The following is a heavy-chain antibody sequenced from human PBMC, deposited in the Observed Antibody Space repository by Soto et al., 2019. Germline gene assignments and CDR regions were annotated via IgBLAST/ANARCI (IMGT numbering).Heavy chain of an antibody. Sequence: EVQLVESGGGLVQPGGSLRLSCAASEFTFSTYAMNWVRQAPGKGLEWVSYISSSSQNIRYADSVKGRFTISRDNAKNSLYLQINSLRAEDTAVYYCARDQSRGQVVYYYMDVWGKGTTVTVSS. CDR2: ISSSSQNI. J-gene: IGHJ6*03. CDR3: ARDQSRGQVVYYYMDV. D-gene: IGHD3-10*01. V-gene: IGHV3-48*01. CDR1: EFTFSTYA.